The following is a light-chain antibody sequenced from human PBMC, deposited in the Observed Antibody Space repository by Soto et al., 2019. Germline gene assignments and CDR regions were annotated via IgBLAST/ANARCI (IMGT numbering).Light chain of an antibody. CDR1: QSVTKS. Sequence: EIVLTQSPATLSLSPGERATLSCRASQSVTKSLAWYQKKPGQAPRLLIFATSHRATDIPTRFSGSGSETDFTLTISSLEPEDFAVYYCQQRSDWPPSLTFGGGTKVEIK. J-gene: IGKJ4*01. CDR2: ATS. V-gene: IGKV3-11*01. CDR3: QQRSDWPPSLT.